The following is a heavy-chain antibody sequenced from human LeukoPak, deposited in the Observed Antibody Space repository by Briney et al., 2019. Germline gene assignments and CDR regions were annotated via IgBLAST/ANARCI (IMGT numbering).Heavy chain of an antibody. CDR3: ARVYSSGWADFDY. CDR1: GFIFSNYG. Sequence: GGSLRLPCAASGFIFSNYGMHWVRQAPGKGLEWVAVIWYDGSKKYYADSVKGRFTISRDDSKNTLYLQMNSLRAEDTAVYYCARVYSSGWADFDYWGQGTLVTVSS. V-gene: IGHV3-33*01. CDR2: IWYDGSKK. J-gene: IGHJ4*02. D-gene: IGHD6-19*01.